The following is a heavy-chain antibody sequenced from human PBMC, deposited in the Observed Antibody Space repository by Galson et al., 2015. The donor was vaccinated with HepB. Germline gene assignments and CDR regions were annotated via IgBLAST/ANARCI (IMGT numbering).Heavy chain of an antibody. CDR1: GFTFSSRP. J-gene: IGHJ3*02. D-gene: IGHD6-25*01. CDR3: AREGDSSGHCGVFDI. Sequence: LLRLSCATAGFTFSSRPMHWLRYAPGKGLEWVAMIRPDGGWQNYADYVKGRFTISRGNVKNTLYLAMNTLRDEDTAVYFCAREGDSSGHCGVFDIWGQGTKVTVSS. V-gene: IGHV3-30*04. CDR2: IRPDGGWQ.